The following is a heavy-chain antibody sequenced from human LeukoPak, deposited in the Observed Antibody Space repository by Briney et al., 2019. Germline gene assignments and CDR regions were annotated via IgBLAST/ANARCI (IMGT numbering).Heavy chain of an antibody. V-gene: IGHV1-18*01. D-gene: IGHD3-9*01. CDR1: GYTFTSYG. CDR2: ISAYNGNT. CDR3: ARDHYDILTGWSYYYYGMDV. Sequence: ASVKVSCKASGYTFTSYGISWVRQAPGQGLEWMGWISAYNGNTNYAQKLQGRVTMTTDTSTSTAYIELRSLRSDATAVYYCARDHYDILTGWSYYYYGMDVWGQGTTVTVSS. J-gene: IGHJ6*02.